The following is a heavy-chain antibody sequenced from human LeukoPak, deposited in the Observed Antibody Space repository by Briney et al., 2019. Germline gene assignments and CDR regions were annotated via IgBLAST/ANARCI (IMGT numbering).Heavy chain of an antibody. V-gene: IGHV1-2*02. CDR3: ARDNLAYCGGDCLDAFDI. J-gene: IGHJ3*02. CDR1: GYTFTGYY. D-gene: IGHD2-21*01. Sequence: GASVKVSCKASGYTFTGYYMHWVRQAPGQGLEWMGWINPNSGGTNYALKFQGRVTMTRDTSISTAYMELSRLRSDDTAVYYCARDNLAYCGGDCLDAFDIWGQGTMVTVSS. CDR2: INPNSGGT.